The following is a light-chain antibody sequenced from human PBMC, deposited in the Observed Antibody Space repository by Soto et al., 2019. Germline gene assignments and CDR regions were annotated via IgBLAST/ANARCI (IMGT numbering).Light chain of an antibody. CDR3: QQYGDSPRT. Sequence: EIVMTQSPATLSVSPGEGATLSCRASQSVGNNLAWYQQKPGQAPRLLIYDASNRATGIPDRFSGSGSGTDFTLTISRLEPEDFAVYYCQQYGDSPRTFGQGTKVEIK. CDR2: DAS. CDR1: QSVGNN. V-gene: IGKV3-20*01. J-gene: IGKJ1*01.